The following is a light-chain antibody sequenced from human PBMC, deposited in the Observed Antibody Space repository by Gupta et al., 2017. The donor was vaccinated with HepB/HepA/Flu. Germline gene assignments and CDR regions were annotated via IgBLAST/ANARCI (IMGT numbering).Light chain of an antibody. CDR1: QSLTSNS. CDR2: GVS. CDR3: QQYDSPPRT. V-gene: IGKV3-20*01. Sequence: EVVLTQSPGTLSLSPGERASLSCRASQSLTSNSLAWYQQKPGQAPRLIIYGVSSRSAGIADRFSGSGSGTDFILTISRLEPEDFAVYYCQQYDSPPRTFGQGTKVEVK. J-gene: IGKJ1*01.